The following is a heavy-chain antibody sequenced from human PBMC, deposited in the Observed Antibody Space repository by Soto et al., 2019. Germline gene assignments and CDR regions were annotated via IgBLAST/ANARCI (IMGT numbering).Heavy chain of an antibody. Sequence: SETLSLTCTVAGGSISGYYWSWIRQPPGKGLEWIAFMYYSGSTSYNPSLKSRVTISLDTSKNQFSLKMSSVTAADTAMYYCARPYNSGWYGAFDIWGQGTMVTVS. D-gene: IGHD6-19*01. V-gene: IGHV4-59*08. CDR3: ARPYNSGWYGAFDI. CDR1: GGSISGYY. CDR2: MYYSGST. J-gene: IGHJ3*02.